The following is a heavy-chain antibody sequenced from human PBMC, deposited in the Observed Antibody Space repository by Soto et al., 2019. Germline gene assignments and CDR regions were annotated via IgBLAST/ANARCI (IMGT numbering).Heavy chain of an antibody. J-gene: IGHJ4*02. Sequence: SGPTLVNPTQTLTLTCTFSGFSLSTSGMRVSWIRQPPGKALEWLALIDWDDDKYYSTSLKTRLTISKDTSKNQVVLTMANMDPVDTATYYCARFRNYDYTFDYWGQGTLVTVSS. CDR1: GFSLSTSGMR. V-gene: IGHV2-70*01. CDR2: IDWDDDK. D-gene: IGHD3-16*01. CDR3: ARFRNYDYTFDY.